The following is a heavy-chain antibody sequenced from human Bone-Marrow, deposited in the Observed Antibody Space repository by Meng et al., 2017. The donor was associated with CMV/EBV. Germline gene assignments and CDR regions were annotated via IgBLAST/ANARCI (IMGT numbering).Heavy chain of an antibody. Sequence: SGPTLVKPTQTLTLTCTFSGFSLSTSQEGVGWIRQPPGKALEWLALIYWNGDQRDSPSLRSRLTITKVTSKNQVVLTMTNVDPVDTATYYCVHLGFLPGGWEYFDWWGQGTLVTVSS. V-gene: IGHV2-5*01. CDR3: VHLGFLPGGWEYFDW. CDR1: GFSLSTSQEG. D-gene: IGHD1-26*01. CDR2: IYWNGDQ. J-gene: IGHJ4*02.